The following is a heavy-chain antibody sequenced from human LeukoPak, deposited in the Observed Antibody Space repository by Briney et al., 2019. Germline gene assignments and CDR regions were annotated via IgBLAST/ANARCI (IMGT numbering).Heavy chain of an antibody. V-gene: IGHV3-7*03. Sequence: GGSLRLSCAASGFTFSSYWMSWVRQAPGKGLEWVANIKQDGSEKYYADSVKGRFTISRDNSKNTLYLQMNSLRAEDTAVYYCAKDYERFYYYMDVWGKGTTVTVSS. D-gene: IGHD3-3*01. J-gene: IGHJ6*03. CDR3: AKDYERFYYYMDV. CDR1: GFTFSSYW. CDR2: IKQDGSEK.